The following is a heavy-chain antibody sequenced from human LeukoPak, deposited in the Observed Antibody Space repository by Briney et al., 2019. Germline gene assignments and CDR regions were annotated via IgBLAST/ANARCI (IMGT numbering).Heavy chain of an antibody. V-gene: IGHV2-5*02. J-gene: IGHJ4*02. CDR1: GFSLYSSGVG. CDR3: AHRRPGHLTGWDNSYFDN. D-gene: IGHD1/OR15-1a*01. Sequence: SGPTLVQPTQTVTLTCTFSGFSLYSSGVGVGWIRQPPGKALEGLAVIYWDDDKRYNPSLRSRLTMSKDASKSQVFLVMTNMDPVDTATYYCAHRRPGHLTGWDNSYFDNWGPGTLVTVSS. CDR2: IYWDDDK.